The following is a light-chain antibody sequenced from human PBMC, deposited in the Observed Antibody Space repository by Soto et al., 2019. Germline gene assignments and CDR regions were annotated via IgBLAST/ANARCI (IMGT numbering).Light chain of an antibody. CDR3: QQYNNWPFT. J-gene: IGKJ3*01. CDR1: QSVSSN. V-gene: IGKV3-15*01. Sequence: EIVMTQSPATLSVSPGERATLSCRASQSVSSNLAWYQQKPGQAPRLLIYGASTRATGIPARFSGSGSGTEFTLTISSLQSEDVAVYYCQQYNNWPFTFGPGTKVEIK. CDR2: GAS.